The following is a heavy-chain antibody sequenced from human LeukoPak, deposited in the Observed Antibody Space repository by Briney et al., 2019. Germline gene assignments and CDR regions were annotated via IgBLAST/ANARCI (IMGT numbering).Heavy chain of an antibody. CDR2: IIPIFGTA. Sequence: SVKVSCKASGGTFSSYAISWVRQAPGQGLEWMGGIIPIFGTANYAQKFQGRVTITADESTSTAYMELSSLRSEDTAVYYCASLTYYDFWSGYYTWNYFDYWGQGTPVTVPS. V-gene: IGHV1-69*13. CDR1: GGTFSSYA. CDR3: ASLTYYDFWSGYYTWNYFDY. J-gene: IGHJ4*02. D-gene: IGHD3-3*01.